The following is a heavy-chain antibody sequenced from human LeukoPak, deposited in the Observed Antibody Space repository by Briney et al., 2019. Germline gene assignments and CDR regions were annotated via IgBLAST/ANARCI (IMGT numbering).Heavy chain of an antibody. J-gene: IGHJ4*02. V-gene: IGHV4-59*08. CDR3: ARRGRWSSGAY. D-gene: IGHD5-24*01. CDR1: GGSISSYY. Sequence: SETLSLTCTVSGGSISSYYWTWIRQPPGKGLEWIGNIHYSGSTNYNPSLKSRVTISVDTSKKHFSLKLSSVTAADTAVYFCARRGRWSSGAYWGQGALVTVSS. CDR2: IHYSGST.